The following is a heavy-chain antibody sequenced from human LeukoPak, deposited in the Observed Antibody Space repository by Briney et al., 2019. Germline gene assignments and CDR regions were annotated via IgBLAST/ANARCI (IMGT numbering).Heavy chain of an antibody. Sequence: GGSLRLSCAASGFTVSSNYVSWVRQAPGKGLEWVSVIYAGGNTYYADSVKGRFTISRDISKNTLYLQMNSLRAEDTAVYYCARGAVVGLGRWYFDLWGRGTLVTVSS. CDR3: ARGAVVGLGRWYFDL. CDR1: GFTVSSNY. J-gene: IGHJ2*01. CDR2: IYAGGNT. D-gene: IGHD2-15*01. V-gene: IGHV3-66*01.